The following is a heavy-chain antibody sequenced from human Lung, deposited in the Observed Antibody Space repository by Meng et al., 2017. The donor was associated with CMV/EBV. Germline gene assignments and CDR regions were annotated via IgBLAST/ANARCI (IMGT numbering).Heavy chain of an antibody. D-gene: IGHD6-19*01. J-gene: IGHJ4*02. Sequence: QVEPQGAGPGLVEPSGTLSLTCAVSGGSISSSNWWSWVRQPPGKGLEWIGEIYHSGSTNYNPSLKSRVTISVDKSKNQFSLKLSSVTAADTAVYYCASFPPPGKQWLVTDYWGQGTLVTVSS. V-gene: IGHV4-4*02. CDR1: GGSISSSNW. CDR3: ASFPPPGKQWLVTDY. CDR2: IYHSGST.